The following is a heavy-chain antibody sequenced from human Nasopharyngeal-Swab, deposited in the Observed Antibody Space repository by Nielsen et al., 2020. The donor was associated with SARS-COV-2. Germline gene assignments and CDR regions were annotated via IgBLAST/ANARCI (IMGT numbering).Heavy chain of an antibody. D-gene: IGHD4/OR15-4a*01. CDR1: GGSVSSHSYY. V-gene: IGHV4-61*01. J-gene: IGHJ4*02. CDR2: IYYSGST. Sequence: SKTLSLTCTVSGGSVSSHSYYWSWIRQPPGKGLEWIGFIYYSGSTNYNPSLESRVTISVDTSKNQFSLKLSSVTAADTAVYYCPYGANRYQFDYWGQGTLVTVSS. CDR3: PYGANRYQFDY.